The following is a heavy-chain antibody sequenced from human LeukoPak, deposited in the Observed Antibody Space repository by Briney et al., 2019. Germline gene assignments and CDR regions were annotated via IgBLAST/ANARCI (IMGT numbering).Heavy chain of an antibody. CDR1: GIPLNDYY. CDR3: AAGTAADF. J-gene: IGHJ4*02. Sequence: GVSLRLSRVVSGIPLNDYYMNWIRQAPGKGLEWISYISSSSSYTDYADSVKGRFTISRDNAKSALYLHLNSLRLEDTAVYYCAAGTAADFWGQGTLVTVSS. CDR2: ISSSSSYT. V-gene: IGHV3-11*03. D-gene: IGHD6-13*01.